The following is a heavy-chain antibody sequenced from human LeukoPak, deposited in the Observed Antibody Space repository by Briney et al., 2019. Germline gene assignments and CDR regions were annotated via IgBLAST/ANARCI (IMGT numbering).Heavy chain of an antibody. CDR2: IWYDGSNK. CDR1: GFTFSSYG. Sequence: GGSLTHSCPASGFTFSSYGMHWVRPAPRKGLSWVAVIWYDGSNKYYADSVKGRFTISRDHSKNPLYLQMHRLRAEDTAVYYSARADNYDSSVDYWGQGTLVTVSS. D-gene: IGHD3-22*01. CDR3: ARADNYDSSVDY. V-gene: IGHV3-33*08. J-gene: IGHJ4*02.